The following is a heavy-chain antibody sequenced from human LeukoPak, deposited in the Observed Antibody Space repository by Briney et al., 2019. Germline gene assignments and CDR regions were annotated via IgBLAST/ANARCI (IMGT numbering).Heavy chain of an antibody. CDR3: ARHMYSGAWYYFDY. V-gene: IGHV4-39*01. CDR1: GGSISSSTYF. CDR2: IYYSGSS. J-gene: IGHJ4*02. Sequence: PSETLSLTCTVSGGSISSSTYFWGWIRQPPGKGLDWIGSIYYSGSSYYNPSLKSRVTISVDTSKSQFPLKLSSVTAADTAVYYCARHMYSGAWYYFDYWGQGALVTVSS. D-gene: IGHD6-19*01.